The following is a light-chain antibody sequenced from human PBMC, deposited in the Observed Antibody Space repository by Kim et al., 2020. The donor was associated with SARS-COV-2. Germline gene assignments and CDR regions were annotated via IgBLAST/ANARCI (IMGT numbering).Light chain of an antibody. Sequence: PGQTASITCTGHKLGDKYVSWYQQKADQSPVLVIYHDTRRPSGNPERCSGANSGSTATLTISGTQAMDEADYYCLAWDRFTGVFGGGTQLTVL. V-gene: IGLV3-1*01. CDR2: HDT. CDR1: KLGDKY. J-gene: IGLJ2*01. CDR3: LAWDRFTGV.